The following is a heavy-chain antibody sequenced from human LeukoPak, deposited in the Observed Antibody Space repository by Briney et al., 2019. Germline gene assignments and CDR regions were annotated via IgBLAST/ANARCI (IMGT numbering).Heavy chain of an antibody. CDR1: GYTFTGYY. CDR2: IIPIFGTA. CDR3: ARDPGVVGATDDAFDI. Sequence: SVKVSCKASGYTFTGYYMHWVRQAPGQGLEWMGGIIPIFGTANYAQKFQGRVTITADESTSTAYMELSSLRSEDTAVYYCARDPGVVGATDDAFDIWGQGTMVTVSS. D-gene: IGHD1-26*01. V-gene: IGHV1-69*13. J-gene: IGHJ3*02.